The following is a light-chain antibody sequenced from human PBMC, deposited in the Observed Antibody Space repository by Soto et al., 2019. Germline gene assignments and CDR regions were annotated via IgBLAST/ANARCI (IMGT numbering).Light chain of an antibody. J-gene: IGLJ1*01. Sequence: QSVLTQPASVSGSPGQSITISCTGTSSDVGGYNYVSWYQHHPGKAPKLIIYDVTNRPSGVSNPFSGSKSGNTASLTISGRKPEDEADYYCSSYTTSNTRQIVFGTGTKVTVL. V-gene: IGLV2-14*03. CDR1: SSDVGGYNY. CDR2: DVT. CDR3: SSYTTSNTRQIV.